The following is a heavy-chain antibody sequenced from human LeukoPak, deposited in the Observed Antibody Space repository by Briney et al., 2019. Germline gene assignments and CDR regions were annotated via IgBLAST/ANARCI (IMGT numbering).Heavy chain of an antibody. D-gene: IGHD2-21*01. CDR2: IIPNSGAT. J-gene: IGHJ3*02. CDR3: ARGISGGFDI. Sequence: ASVKVSCKPSGYTFTAYHMHWVRRAPGQGLEWMGRIIPNSGATNYARNFQGRVTMTRDTSISTAYMELSRLRPDDTAVYYCARGISGGFDIWGQGTMLTVSS. V-gene: IGHV1-2*06. CDR1: GYTFTAYH.